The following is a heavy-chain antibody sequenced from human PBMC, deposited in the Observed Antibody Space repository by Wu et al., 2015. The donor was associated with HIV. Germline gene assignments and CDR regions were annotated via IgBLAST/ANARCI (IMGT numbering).Heavy chain of an antibody. D-gene: IGHD3-10*02. J-gene: IGHJ3*02. Sequence: QVQLVQSGAEVRKPGASVKVSCKASGYTFTGNYLHWVRQAPGQRLEWMGWIGPNSGGTKNAQNFQGRVTMTRDTSISTAYMELSRLRSDDTAVYYCAVSVFGESDNAFDIWGQGTRVTVSS. CDR1: GYTFTGNY. CDR3: AVSVFGESDNAFDI. V-gene: IGHV1-2*02. CDR2: IGPNSGGT.